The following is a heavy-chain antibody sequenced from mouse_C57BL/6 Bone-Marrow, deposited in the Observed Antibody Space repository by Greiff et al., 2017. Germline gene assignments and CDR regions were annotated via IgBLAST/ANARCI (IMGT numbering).Heavy chain of an antibody. D-gene: IGHD1-1*01. J-gene: IGHJ1*03. Sequence: VQLQQSGAELARPGASVKLSCKASGYTFTSYGISWVKQRTGQGLEWIGEIYPRSGNTYYNEKFKGKATLTADKSSSTAYMELRSLTSEDSAVXFCARWFITTVVVSYWYFDVWGTGTTGTVSS. CDR2: IYPRSGNT. CDR3: ARWFITTVVVSYWYFDV. V-gene: IGHV1-81*01. CDR1: GYTFTSYG.